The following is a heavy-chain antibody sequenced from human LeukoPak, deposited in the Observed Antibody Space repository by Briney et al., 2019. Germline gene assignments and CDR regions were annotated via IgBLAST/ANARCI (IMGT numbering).Heavy chain of an antibody. D-gene: IGHD2-2*01. CDR3: ARDLRYCSSTSCSRYYYYYGMDV. Sequence: MTSETLSLTCTVSGGSISSYYWSWIRQPPGKGLEWIGYIYYSGSTNYNPSLKSRVTISVDTSKNQFSLKLSSVTAADTAVYYCARDLRYCSSTSCSRYYYYYGMDVWGQGTTVTVSS. CDR1: GGSISSYY. J-gene: IGHJ6*02. V-gene: IGHV4-59*01. CDR2: IYYSGST.